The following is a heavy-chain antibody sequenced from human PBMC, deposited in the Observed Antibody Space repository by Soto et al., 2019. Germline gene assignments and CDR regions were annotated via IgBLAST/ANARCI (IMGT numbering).Heavy chain of an antibody. D-gene: IGHD3-3*01. J-gene: IGHJ5*02. Sequence: PGGSLRLSCGSSGFTFRNYALHWVRQAPGKGLEWVALIWYDGSNELYADSVKGRFTISRDNSKSTLFLQMNSLRAEDTAVYYCARDGYDFWTGYWFDLWGQGTPVTVSS. V-gene: IGHV3-33*01. CDR2: IWYDGSNE. CDR1: GFTFRNYA. CDR3: ARDGYDFWTGYWFDL.